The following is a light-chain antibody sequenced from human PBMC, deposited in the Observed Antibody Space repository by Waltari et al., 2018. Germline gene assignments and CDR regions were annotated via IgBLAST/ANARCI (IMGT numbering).Light chain of an antibody. CDR3: QSYDTSLGVV. CDR2: GVN. J-gene: IGLJ2*01. V-gene: IGLV1-40*01. CDR1: WSNIGAGQD. Sequence: QSVLTQPPSVSGAPGQRVTISCPGRWSNIGAGQDVHWYQQLPGKAPTLLIYGVNTRPPGVPDRFFGSKSGSSASLAIPGLQPEDEADYYCQSYDTSLGVVFGGGTKVTVL.